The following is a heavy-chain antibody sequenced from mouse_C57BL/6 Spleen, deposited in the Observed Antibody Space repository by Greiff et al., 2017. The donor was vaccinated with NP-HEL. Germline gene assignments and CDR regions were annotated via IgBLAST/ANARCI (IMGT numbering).Heavy chain of an antibody. Sequence: VQLQQSGAELVMPGASVKLSCKASGYTFTSYWMHWVKQRPGQGLEWIGEIDPSDSYTNYNQKFKGKSTLTVDKSSSTAYMQLSSLTSEDSAVYYCARAVGNYGYFDGWGTGTTVTVSS. D-gene: IGHD1-1*02. V-gene: IGHV1-69*01. CDR3: ARAVGNYGYFDG. CDR1: GYTFTSYW. J-gene: IGHJ1*03. CDR2: IDPSDSYT.